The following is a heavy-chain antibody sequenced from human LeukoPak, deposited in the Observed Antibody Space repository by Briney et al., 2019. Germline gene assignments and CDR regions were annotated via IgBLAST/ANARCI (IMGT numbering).Heavy chain of an antibody. J-gene: IGHJ1*01. CDR2: ISPRGDIT. Sequence: GSLRLSCAASGFSLRSHGMNWVRQAPGKGLEWVSGISPRGDITYYKDSVRGRFTISRDNFKNTVSLQLNSLRAEDTAMYYCAKDDDWGRFNHWGQGTLVTVSS. V-gene: IGHV3-23*01. CDR3: AKDDDWGRFNH. CDR1: GFSLRSHG. D-gene: IGHD3-16*01.